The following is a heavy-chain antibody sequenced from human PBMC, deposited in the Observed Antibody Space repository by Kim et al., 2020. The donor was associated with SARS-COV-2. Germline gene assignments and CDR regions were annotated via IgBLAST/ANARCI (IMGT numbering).Heavy chain of an antibody. V-gene: IGHV3-15*01. J-gene: IGHJ4*02. CDR3: TTDPYDYGDLSVY. D-gene: IGHD4-17*01. Sequence: YAAPVKGRFTISRDDSKNTLYLQMNSLKTEDTAVYYCTTDPYDYGDLSVYWGQGTLVTVSS.